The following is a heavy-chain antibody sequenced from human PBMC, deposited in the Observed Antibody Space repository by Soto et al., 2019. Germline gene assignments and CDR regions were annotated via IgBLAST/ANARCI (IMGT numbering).Heavy chain of an antibody. Sequence: QEQLVESGGGVVQPGTSLRLSCAVPGGIFHGYGMHWVRQAPGKGLEWVAIIRFDGSNEEYADSVKGRFTMSRDNSKNTWYLLMNILGAEDTAVYYCARDGIGGSVFRGYLDYWGRGTVVTVSS. V-gene: IGHV3-33*01. CDR2: IRFDGSNE. D-gene: IGHD2-15*01. J-gene: IGHJ4*02. CDR1: GGIFHGYG. CDR3: ARDGIGGSVFRGYLDY.